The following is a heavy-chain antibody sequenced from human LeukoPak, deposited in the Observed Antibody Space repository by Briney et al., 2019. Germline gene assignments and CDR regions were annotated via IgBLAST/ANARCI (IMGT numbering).Heavy chain of an antibody. CDR3: VEAPNPYYFDD. V-gene: IGHV4-31*03. D-gene: IGHD5-24*01. Sequence: PSETLSLTCTVSGGSISSSTYYWNWIRQYPGRGREWIGYTYNSGTTYYNPSLKSRVTISVDTSKNQFSLKLNSMSAADTAVYYCVEAPNPYYFDDWGQGTLVTVSS. CDR1: GGSISSSTYY. J-gene: IGHJ4*02. CDR2: TYNSGTT.